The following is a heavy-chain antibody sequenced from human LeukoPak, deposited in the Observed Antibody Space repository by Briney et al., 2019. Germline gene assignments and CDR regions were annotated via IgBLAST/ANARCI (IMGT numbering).Heavy chain of an antibody. CDR2: IIPIFGTA. CDR3: ARALAAAVSPNGFDP. CDR1: GGTFSSYA. Sequence: VKVSCKASGGTFSSYAISWVRQAPGQGLEWMGGIIPIFGTANYAQKFQGRVTITADESTSTAYMELSSLRSEDTAVYYCARALAAAVSPNGFDPWGQGTLVTVSS. D-gene: IGHD6-13*01. V-gene: IGHV1-69*13. J-gene: IGHJ5*02.